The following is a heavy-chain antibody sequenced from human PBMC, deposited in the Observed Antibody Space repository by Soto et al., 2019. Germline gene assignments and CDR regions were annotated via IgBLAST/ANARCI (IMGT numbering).Heavy chain of an antibody. D-gene: IGHD2-15*01. J-gene: IGHJ5*02. V-gene: IGHV3-11*01. CDR1: GFPFGDYY. CDR2: ISFTGSIT. CDR3: ARFLQKAATHTNWFDP. Sequence: QVQLVESGGALVKPGGSLRLSCAASGFPFGDYYMSWIRQAPGKGLEWVSYISFTGSITYYADSVRGRFTISRDNARSSLYTPMNSLRGEDTAVYDCARFLQKAATHTNWFDPWGQGALVTVSS.